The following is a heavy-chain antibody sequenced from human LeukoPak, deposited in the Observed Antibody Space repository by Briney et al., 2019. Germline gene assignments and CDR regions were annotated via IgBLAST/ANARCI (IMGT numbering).Heavy chain of an antibody. Sequence: PSETLSLTCTVSGGSISSSSYYWGWIRQPPGKGLEWIGSIYYSGSTYYNPSLKSRVTISVDTSKNQFSLKLSSVTAADTAVYYCARRPEYYDSSGYHFDYWGQGTLVTVSS. D-gene: IGHD3-22*01. CDR1: GGSISSSSYY. CDR2: IYYSGST. J-gene: IGHJ4*02. CDR3: ARRPEYYDSSGYHFDY. V-gene: IGHV4-39*01.